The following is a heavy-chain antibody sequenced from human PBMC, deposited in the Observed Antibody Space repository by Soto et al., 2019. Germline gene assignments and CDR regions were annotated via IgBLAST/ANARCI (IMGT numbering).Heavy chain of an antibody. CDR2: IYYSGST. J-gene: IGHJ4*02. CDR1: GASVSGAYYF. Sequence: SETLSLTCTVSGASVSGAYYFWSWIRQPPGKGLEWIGYIYYSGSTNYNPSLKSRVTISADTSKNQFSLKMSSVTAADTAVYYCARDNRQGYNYWGQGTLVTVSS. D-gene: IGHD5-12*01. V-gene: IGHV4-61*01. CDR3: ARDNRQGYNY.